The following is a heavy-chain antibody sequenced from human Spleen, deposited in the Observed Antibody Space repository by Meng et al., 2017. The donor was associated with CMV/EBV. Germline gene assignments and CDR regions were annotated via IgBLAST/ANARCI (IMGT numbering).Heavy chain of an antibody. CDR3: ARDIINYYGMDV. D-gene: IGHD3-10*01. CDR1: GYTFTSYY. Sequence: ASVKVSCKTSGYTFTSYYIHWVRQAPGQGLEWMGWINPNSGGTNYAQKFQGRVTMTRDTSTSTVYMELSSLRSEDTAVYYCARDIINYYGMDVWGQGTTVTVSS. CDR2: INPNSGGT. J-gene: IGHJ6*02. V-gene: IGHV1-2*02.